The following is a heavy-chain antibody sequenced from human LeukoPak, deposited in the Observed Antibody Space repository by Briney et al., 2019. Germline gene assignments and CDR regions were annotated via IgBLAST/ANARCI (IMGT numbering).Heavy chain of an antibody. D-gene: IGHD3-16*01. Sequence: GGSLRLSCAASGLTFINYAMNWVRQAPGKGLEWVSVIYSGGSTYYADSVKGRFTISRDNSKNTLYLQMNSLRAEDTAMYYCAKDREGGLWGQGTLVTVSS. J-gene: IGHJ4*02. CDR1: GLTFINYA. V-gene: IGHV3-23*03. CDR2: IYSGGST. CDR3: AKDREGGL.